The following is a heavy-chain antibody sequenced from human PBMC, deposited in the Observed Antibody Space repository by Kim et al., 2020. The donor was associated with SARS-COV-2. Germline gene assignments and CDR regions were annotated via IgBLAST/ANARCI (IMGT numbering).Heavy chain of an antibody. Sequence: SETLSLTCVVSNGSISSANYWSWIRQPPGKGLECLGEIHNSGITYYNPSNNRLATTLIDTNKKQSLLSLTSVTAAATAEYYSAWRVGVIDSWGEGTLVIV. V-gene: IGHV4-4*02. CDR1: NGSISSANY. J-gene: IGHJ4*02. D-gene: IGHD2-8*01. CDR3: AWRVGVIDS. CDR2: IHNSGIT.